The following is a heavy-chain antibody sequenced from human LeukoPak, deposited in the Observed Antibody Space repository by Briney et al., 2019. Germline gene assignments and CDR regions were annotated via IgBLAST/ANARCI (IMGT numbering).Heavy chain of an antibody. CDR1: GYTFTSHA. J-gene: IGHJ6*02. CDR2: INGATGNT. D-gene: IGHD2/OR15-2a*01. CDR3: ARSIIIVPNTSYYYYYMDV. Sequence: ASVKVSCKASGYTFTSHALHWVRQAPGEGLEWMAWINGATGNTEYSQKFQARVTITRDTSASTAYMELSSLRSEDTAVYYCARSIIIVPNTSYYYYYMDVWGQGTTVIVSS. V-gene: IGHV1-3*01.